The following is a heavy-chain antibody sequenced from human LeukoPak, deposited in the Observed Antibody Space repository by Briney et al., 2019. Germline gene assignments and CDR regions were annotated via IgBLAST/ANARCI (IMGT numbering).Heavy chain of an antibody. V-gene: IGHV3-66*02. CDR3: ARELH. CDR1: GFTVSSNY. CDR2: ISSGCST. J-gene: IGHJ4*02. D-gene: IGHD1-26*01. Sequence: GGSLRLSCAASGFTVSSNYISWGRKPQGRGQEWVSIISSGCSTYYADSVKGRFTISRDNSKNPLYLQMNSRRVEDTAVYYCARELHWGEGGLVTV.